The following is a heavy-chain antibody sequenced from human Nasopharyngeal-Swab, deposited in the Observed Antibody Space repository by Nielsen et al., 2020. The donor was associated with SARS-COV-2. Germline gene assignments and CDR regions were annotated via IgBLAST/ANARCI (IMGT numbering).Heavy chain of an antibody. J-gene: IGHJ4*02. CDR2: ISVYNGNT. CDR3: ARVRYGSGSYYNSY. CDR1: GYTFTSYG. Sequence: ASVKVSCKASGYTFTSYGISWVRQAPGQGLEWMGWISVYNGNTNYAQKLQGRVTMTTDTSTSTAYMELRSLRSDDTAVYYCARVRYGSGSYYNSYWGQGTLVTVSS. V-gene: IGHV1-18*01. D-gene: IGHD3-10*01.